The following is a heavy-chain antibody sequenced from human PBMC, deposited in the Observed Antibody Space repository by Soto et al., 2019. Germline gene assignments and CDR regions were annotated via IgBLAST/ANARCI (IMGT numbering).Heavy chain of an antibody. J-gene: IGHJ5*02. D-gene: IGHD3-3*01. V-gene: IGHV4-31*03. CDR2: IYYSGST. Sequence: SETLSLTCTVSGGSISSGGYYWSWIRQHPVKGLEWIGYIYYSGSTYYNPSLKSRVTISVDTSKNQFSLKLSSVTAADTAVYYCARVGRITIFGVVITHWFDPWGQGTLVTVSS. CDR3: ARVGRITIFGVVITHWFDP. CDR1: GGSISSGGYY.